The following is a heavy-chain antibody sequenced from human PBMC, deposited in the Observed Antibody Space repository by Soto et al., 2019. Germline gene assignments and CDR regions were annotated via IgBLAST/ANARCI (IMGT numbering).Heavy chain of an antibody. V-gene: IGHV4-59*01. CDR3: ARQSYYYYGMDV. CDR1: GGSISSYY. CDR2: IYYSGST. Sequence: SETLSLTCTVSGGSISSYYWIWIRQPPGKGLEWIGYIYYSGSTNYNPSLKSRVTISVDTSKNQFSLKPSSVTAADTAVYYCARQSYYYYGMDVWGQGTTVTVSS. J-gene: IGHJ6*02.